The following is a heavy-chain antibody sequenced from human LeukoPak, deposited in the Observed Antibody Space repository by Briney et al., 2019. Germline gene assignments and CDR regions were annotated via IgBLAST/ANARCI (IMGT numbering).Heavy chain of an antibody. Sequence: SETLSLTCTVYGGPVNSYYWSWIRQPPGKGLEWIGYIYYRGNTNYNPSLESRVTISVDTSKNQFSLKLKSLTAADTAVYYCARDRSGSGSYYYFDPWGQGTLVTVSS. CDR1: GGPVNSYY. V-gene: IGHV4-59*02. CDR2: IYYRGNT. J-gene: IGHJ5*02. D-gene: IGHD1-26*01. CDR3: ARDRSGSGSYYYFDP.